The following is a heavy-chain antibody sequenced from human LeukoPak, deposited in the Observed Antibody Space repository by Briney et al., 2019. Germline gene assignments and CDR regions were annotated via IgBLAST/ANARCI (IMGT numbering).Heavy chain of an antibody. J-gene: IGHJ4*02. Sequence: QPGGSLRLSCAASGFTFSSYGMHWVRQAPGKGLEWVAVIWYGGSNKYYADSVKGRFTISRDNSKNTLYLQMNSLRAEDTAVYYCAKDSSSSGYFDYWGQGTLVTVSS. V-gene: IGHV3-30*02. CDR1: GFTFSSYG. D-gene: IGHD6-6*01. CDR3: AKDSSSSGYFDY. CDR2: IWYGGSNK.